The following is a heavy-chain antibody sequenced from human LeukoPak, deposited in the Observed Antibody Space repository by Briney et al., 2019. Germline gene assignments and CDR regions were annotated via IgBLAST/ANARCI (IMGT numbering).Heavy chain of an antibody. CDR3: ARASFRLVRGVITHDAFDI. CDR2: ISSSTAYI. CDR1: GFTFRSYT. D-gene: IGHD3-10*01. J-gene: IGHJ3*02. Sequence: PGGSLRLSCAASGFTFRSYTMNWVRQAPGKGLEWVSSISSSTAYIYYADSLRGRFTTSRDNAGNSLFLQMDSLRAEDTAVYYCARASFRLVRGVITHDAFDIWGQGTMVTVSS. V-gene: IGHV3-21*01.